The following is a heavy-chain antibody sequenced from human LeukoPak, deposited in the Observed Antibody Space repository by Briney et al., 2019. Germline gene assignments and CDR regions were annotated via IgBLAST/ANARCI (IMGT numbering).Heavy chain of an antibody. CDR2: ISSSSSTI. J-gene: IGHJ4*02. D-gene: IGHD2-8*01. CDR1: GFTFSSYS. V-gene: IGHV3-48*02. Sequence: GGSLRLSCAASGFTFSSYSMNWVRQAPGKGLEWVSYISSSSSTIYYEDSVKGRFTISRDNAKNSLYLQMNSLRDEDTAVYYCARANIVLMVYAVDYWGQGTLVTVSS. CDR3: ARANIVLMVYAVDY.